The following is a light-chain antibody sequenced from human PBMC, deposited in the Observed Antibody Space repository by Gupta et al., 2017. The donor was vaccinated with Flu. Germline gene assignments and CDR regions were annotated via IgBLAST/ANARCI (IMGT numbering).Light chain of an antibody. J-gene: IGKJ2*01. V-gene: IGKV3-15*01. Sequence: ELVMTQSPATLSVSPGDRATLSCRASQTVSSNLAWYQQKPGQAPRLLIYGASTRATGIPARFSGSGSDTEFTLTISSLQSEDFAVYSCQQYNNGPRYTCGQGTKLESK. CDR1: QTVSSN. CDR3: QQYNNGPRYT. CDR2: GAS.